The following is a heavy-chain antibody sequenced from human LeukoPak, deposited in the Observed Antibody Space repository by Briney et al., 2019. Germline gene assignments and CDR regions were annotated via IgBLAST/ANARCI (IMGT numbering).Heavy chain of an antibody. CDR1: GFTFSSYS. V-gene: IGHV3-23*01. J-gene: IGHJ4*02. D-gene: IGHD3-10*01. CDR3: AKGPLKVPFGRDLHEYYFDY. CDR2: IRGSGGST. Sequence: HSGGSLRLSCAASGFTFSSYSMNWVRQAPGKGLEWVSSIRGSGGSTKYADSVKGRFTISRDNSKNTLYLQMNSLRAEDTAVYYCAKGPLKVPFGRDLHEYYFDYWGQGTLVTVSS.